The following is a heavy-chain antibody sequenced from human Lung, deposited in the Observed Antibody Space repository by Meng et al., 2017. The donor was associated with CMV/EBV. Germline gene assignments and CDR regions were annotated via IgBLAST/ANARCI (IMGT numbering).Heavy chain of an antibody. CDR2: ISSRSTYK. D-gene: IGHD3-16*01. J-gene: IGHJ6*02. Sequence: GEXXKISCAASGFALSNHNINWVRQAPGKGLQWVSSISSRSTYKYYADSVKGRFTISRDNAKNSVYLQMNSLRAEDTAVYYCVRDNSEGDYYNYGMDVWGQGXTVTVSS. CDR1: GFALSNHN. V-gene: IGHV3-21*01. CDR3: VRDNSEGDYYNYGMDV.